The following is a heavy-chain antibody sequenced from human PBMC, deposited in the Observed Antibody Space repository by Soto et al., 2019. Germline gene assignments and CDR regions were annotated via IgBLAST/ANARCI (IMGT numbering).Heavy chain of an antibody. J-gene: IGHJ4*02. CDR1: GFTFSSYA. Sequence: QVQLVESGGGVVQPGRSLRLSCAASGFTFSSYAMHWVRQAPGKGLEWVAVISYDGSNKYYADSVKGRFTISRDNSKNTLYLQMNSLRAEDTAVYYCAREGKTSGSFDYWGQGTLVTVSS. CDR3: AREGKTSGSFDY. CDR2: ISYDGSNK. V-gene: IGHV3-30-3*01.